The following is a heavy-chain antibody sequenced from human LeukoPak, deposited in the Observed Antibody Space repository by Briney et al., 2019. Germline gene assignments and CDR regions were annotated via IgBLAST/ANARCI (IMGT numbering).Heavy chain of an antibody. V-gene: IGHV3-11*06. Sequence: GGSLRLSCTASGFTFSDYYMSWIRQAPGKGLEWVSYISSSSSYTNHADSVKGRFTISRDNAKNSLYLQMNSLRAEDTAVYYCARSGYDILTGYYNYWGQGTLVTVSS. CDR3: ARSGYDILTGYYNY. J-gene: IGHJ4*02. CDR2: ISSSSSYT. CDR1: GFTFSDYY. D-gene: IGHD3-9*01.